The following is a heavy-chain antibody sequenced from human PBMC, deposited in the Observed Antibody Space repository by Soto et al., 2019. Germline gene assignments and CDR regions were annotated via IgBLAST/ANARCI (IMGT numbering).Heavy chain of an antibody. D-gene: IGHD3-10*01. CDR2: INYSGGT. Sequence: PSETLSLTCTVSGGSVSSSEFYWGWIRQAPGKGLEWIGSINYSGGTHYNPSLKSRLTIYVDTSKNQFSLKLSSVTAADTAVYYCARQLAYYGSGSSPWGQGSLVTVSA. J-gene: IGHJ4*02. CDR3: ARQLAYYGSGSSP. V-gene: IGHV4-39*01. CDR1: GGSVSSSEFY.